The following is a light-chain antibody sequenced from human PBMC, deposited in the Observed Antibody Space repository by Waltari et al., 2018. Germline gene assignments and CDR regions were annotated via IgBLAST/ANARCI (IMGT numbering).Light chain of an antibody. J-gene: IGLJ2*01. CDR1: SSDVDNYHH. CDR2: DVS. Sequence: QSALTQPASVSGSPGQSLTISCTGTSSDVDNYHHVSWYQQHPGTAPKLMFYDVSYRTSGISNRFSGSKSGNTASLTISGLQAEDEADYYCSSYTSSSNVLFGGGTKLTVL. CDR3: SSYTSSSNVL. V-gene: IGLV2-14*03.